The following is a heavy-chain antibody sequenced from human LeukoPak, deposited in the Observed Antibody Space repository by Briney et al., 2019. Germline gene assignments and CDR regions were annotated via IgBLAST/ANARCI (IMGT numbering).Heavy chain of an antibody. D-gene: IGHD2/OR15-2a*01. Sequence: GGSLRLSCAASGFTFSSYAMHWVRQAPGKGLEWVAVISYDGSNKYYADSVKGRFTISRDNSKNTLYLQMNSLRAEDTAVYYCARDRRFILRSENYYGMDVWGQGTTVTVSS. CDR2: ISYDGSNK. CDR3: ARDRRFILRSENYYGMDV. J-gene: IGHJ6*02. CDR1: GFTFSSYA. V-gene: IGHV3-30*14.